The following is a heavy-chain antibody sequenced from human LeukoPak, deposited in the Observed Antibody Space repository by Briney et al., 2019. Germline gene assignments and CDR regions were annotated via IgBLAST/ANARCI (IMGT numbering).Heavy chain of an antibody. D-gene: IGHD3-3*01. V-gene: IGHV1-69*02. Sequence: SVKVSCKAFGGTFSSYTISWVRQAPGQGLEWMGRIIPILDIANYAQKFQGRVTITADKSTSTAYMELSSLRSEDTAVYYCASNFFTYYDFCFDYWGQGTLVTVSS. J-gene: IGHJ4*02. CDR3: ASNFFTYYDFCFDY. CDR1: GGTFSSYT. CDR2: IIPILDIA.